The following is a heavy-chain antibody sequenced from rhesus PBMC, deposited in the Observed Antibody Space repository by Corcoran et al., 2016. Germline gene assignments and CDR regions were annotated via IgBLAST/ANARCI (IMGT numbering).Heavy chain of an antibody. CDR3: AKGWDTVTTIDY. CDR1: GFTFSSYG. Sequence: EVQLVETGGGLVQPGGSLKLSCAASGFTFSSYGMSWVRQAPGKGLEWVSAINSGVGSTYNADSVKGRFTISRDNSKNTLSLQMNSLRAEDTAVYYCAKGWDTVTTIDYWGQGVLVTVSS. V-gene: IGHV3S5*01. CDR2: INSGVGST. D-gene: IGHD4-23*01. J-gene: IGHJ4*01.